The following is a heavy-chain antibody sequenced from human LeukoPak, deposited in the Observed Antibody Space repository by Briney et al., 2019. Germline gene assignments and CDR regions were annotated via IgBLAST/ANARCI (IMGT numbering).Heavy chain of an antibody. CDR1: GGSFSGYY. CDR3: ARGGWGCSSTSCLFDY. V-gene: IGHV4-34*01. Sequence: SETLPLTCAVYGGSFSGYYWSWIRQPPGKGLEWIGEINHSGSTNYNPSLKSRVTISVDTSKNQFSLKLSSVTAADTAVYYCARGGWGCSSTSCLFDYWGQGTLVTVSS. CDR2: INHSGST. D-gene: IGHD2-2*01. J-gene: IGHJ4*02.